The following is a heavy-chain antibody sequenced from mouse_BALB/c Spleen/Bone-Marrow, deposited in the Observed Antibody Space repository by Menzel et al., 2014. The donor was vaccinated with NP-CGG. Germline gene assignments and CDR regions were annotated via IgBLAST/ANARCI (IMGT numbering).Heavy chain of an antibody. D-gene: IGHD6-5*01. CDR1: GYTFTNYT. CDR3: AKCKSGGYGMDY. J-gene: IGHJ4*01. CDR2: INPSSGYT. V-gene: IGHV1-4*01. Sequence: VQLQQSGAELVRPGASVKMSCKASGYTFTNYTMHWVKQRPGQGLEWVGYINPSSGYTNYNEKFKDTVTLTADKSSSRPYMRRRSLKYAVSDAYYCAKCKSGGYGMDYWGQGASVTVSS.